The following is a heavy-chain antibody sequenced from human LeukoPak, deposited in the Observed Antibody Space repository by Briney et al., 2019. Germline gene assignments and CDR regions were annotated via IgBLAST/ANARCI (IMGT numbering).Heavy chain of an antibody. V-gene: IGHV4-59*01. CDR2: IYYSGAT. CDR3: ARGASGYSYG. J-gene: IGHJ4*02. D-gene: IGHD5-18*01. Sequence: SETLSLTCTVSGGSISSYYWSWMRQPPGKGLEWIGSIYYSGATNYSPSLKSRVTISIDTSKNQFSLNLSSVTAADTAVYYCARGASGYSYGWGQGTLVTVSS. CDR1: GGSISSYY.